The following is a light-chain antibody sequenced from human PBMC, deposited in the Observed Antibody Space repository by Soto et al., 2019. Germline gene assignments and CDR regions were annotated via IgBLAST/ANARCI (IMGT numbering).Light chain of an antibody. CDR1: SSDVGGYNY. CDR2: EVS. J-gene: IGLJ3*02. Sequence: QYALTQPASVSGSPGQSITISCTGTSSDVGGYNYVSWYQQHPGKGPKLMIYEVSNRPSGVSNRFSGSKSGNTASLTISGLQAEDEADYYCSSYTSSSTRVFGGGTKLTVL. CDR3: SSYTSSSTRV. V-gene: IGLV2-14*01.